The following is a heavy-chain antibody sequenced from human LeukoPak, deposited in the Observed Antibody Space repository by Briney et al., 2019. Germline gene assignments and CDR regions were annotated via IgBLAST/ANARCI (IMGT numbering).Heavy chain of an antibody. D-gene: IGHD4-17*01. CDR2: ISGSGGST. CDR1: GFTFSSYA. Sequence: GGSLRLSCAASGFTFSSYAMSWVRQAPGKGLEWVSAISGSGGSTYYADSVKGRFTISRDNSKNTLYLQMNSLRAEDTAVYYCARVDDYDYYFDYWGQGTLVTVSS. V-gene: IGHV3-23*01. CDR3: ARVDDYDYYFDY. J-gene: IGHJ4*02.